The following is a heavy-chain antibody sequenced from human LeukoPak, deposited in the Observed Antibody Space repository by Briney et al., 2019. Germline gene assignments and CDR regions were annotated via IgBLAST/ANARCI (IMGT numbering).Heavy chain of an antibody. CDR1: GFTFSDYV. CDR3: TRVSSGNANDY. D-gene: IGHD3-22*01. J-gene: IGHJ4*02. V-gene: IGHV3-49*03. Sequence: GGSLRLSCTASGFTFSDYVRSWFRQAPGRGLEWVGFIRRKDSGETTAYAASVQGRFIISRNDSKTTTYLQTTSVNTEDTSVYYCTRVSSGNANDYWGQGTLVTVSS. CDR2: IRRKDSGETT.